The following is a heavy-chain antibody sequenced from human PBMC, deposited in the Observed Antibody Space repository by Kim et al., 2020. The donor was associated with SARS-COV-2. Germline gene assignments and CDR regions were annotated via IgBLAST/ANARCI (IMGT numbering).Heavy chain of an antibody. V-gene: IGHV4-34*01. CDR3: ARVGLSYYGSWRLDD. CDR2: INHSGNT. Sequence: SETLSLTCTVYGGSFSGYYWSWIRQPPGKGLEWIGEINHSGNTNYNPSLKSRVTISVDTSKNQFSLKLSSVTAADTAVYYCARVGLSYYGSWRLDDWGQG. D-gene: IGHD3-10*01. J-gene: IGHJ4*02. CDR1: GGSFSGYY.